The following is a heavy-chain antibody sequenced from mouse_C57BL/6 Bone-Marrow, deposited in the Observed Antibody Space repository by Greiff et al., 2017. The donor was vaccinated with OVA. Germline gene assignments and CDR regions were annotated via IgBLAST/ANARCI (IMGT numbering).Heavy chain of an antibody. CDR2: IYWDDDK. D-gene: IGHD2-3*01. V-gene: IGHV8-12*01. CDR3: GRTSDGYYPAWFAY. J-gene: IGHJ3*01. Sequence: QVQLKESGPGILQSSQTLSLTCSFSGFSLSTSGMGVSWIRQPSGKGLEWLAHIYWDDDKRYNPSLKSRLTISKDTSRNQVFLKITSVDTADTATYYCGRTSDGYYPAWFAYWGQGTLVTVSA. CDR1: GFSLSTSGMG.